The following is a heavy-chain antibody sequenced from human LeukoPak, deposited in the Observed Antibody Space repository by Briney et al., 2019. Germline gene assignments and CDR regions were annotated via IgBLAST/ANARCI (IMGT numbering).Heavy chain of an antibody. Sequence: GGSLRLSCAASGFTFSDYWMSWGRQAPGKGLEWVSNINQDGSAKYYVDSLKGRFTISRDNAKNSLYLQVNSLRAEDTAVYYCARDKIVGPTLLDYWGQGTLVTVSS. D-gene: IGHD1-26*01. CDR1: GFTFSDYW. CDR3: ARDKIVGPTLLDY. CDR2: INQDGSAK. V-gene: IGHV3-7*01. J-gene: IGHJ4*02.